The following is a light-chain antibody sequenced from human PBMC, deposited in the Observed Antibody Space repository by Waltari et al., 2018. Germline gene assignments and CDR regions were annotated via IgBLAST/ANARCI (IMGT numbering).Light chain of an antibody. CDR2: DTS. V-gene: IGLV7-46*01. CDR1: TGAVTSGHY. Sequence: QVVVTQEPSLTVSPGGTVTLTSGSSTGAVTSGHYPYWFQQEPGQAPRTLIYDTSNKHSWTPARFSGSLRGGKAALTLSGAQPEDEAAYYCLLSYSDFVVFGGGTKLTVL. CDR3: LLSYSDFVV. J-gene: IGLJ2*01.